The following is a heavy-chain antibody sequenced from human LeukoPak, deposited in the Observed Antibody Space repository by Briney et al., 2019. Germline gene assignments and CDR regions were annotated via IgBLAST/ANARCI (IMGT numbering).Heavy chain of an antibody. Sequence: GGSLRLSCAASGFTFSSYAMSWVRQAPGEGLEWVSVIYSSGGTYYADSVKGRFTISRDTSKNTLYLQMNSLRAEDTAVYHCARDRDYGGFDYWGQGTPVTVSS. CDR2: IYSSGGT. CDR1: GFTFSSYA. J-gene: IGHJ4*02. CDR3: ARDRDYGGFDY. V-gene: IGHV3-53*01. D-gene: IGHD4-23*01.